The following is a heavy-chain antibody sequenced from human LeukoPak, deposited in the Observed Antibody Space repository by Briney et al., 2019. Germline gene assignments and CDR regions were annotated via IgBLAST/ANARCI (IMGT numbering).Heavy chain of an antibody. J-gene: IGHJ5*01. V-gene: IGHV3-74*01. CDR2: INSDGSRT. Sequence: GGSLRLSCAASGFTFSSYWMHWVRQAPGKGLVWVSRINSDGSRTTYADSVTGRFTISRDNAKNTVYLQMNSLRVEDTAVYFCARVAVAGPTGWFDSWGQGTLVTVSS. D-gene: IGHD6-19*01. CDR1: GFTFSSYW. CDR3: ARVAVAGPTGWFDS.